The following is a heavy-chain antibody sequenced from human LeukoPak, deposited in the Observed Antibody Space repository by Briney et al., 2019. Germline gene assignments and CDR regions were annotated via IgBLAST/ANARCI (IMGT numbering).Heavy chain of an antibody. CDR2: IYYSGST. Sequence: SETLSLTSTVSGGSISSSSYYWGWIRQPPGNGLEWIGSIYYSGSTYYNPSLKSRVTISVDTSKNQFSLKLSSVTAADSAVYYCARDGARDVDTAMVTSYWGQGTLVTVSS. V-gene: IGHV4-39*07. CDR1: GGSISSSSYY. J-gene: IGHJ4*02. D-gene: IGHD5-18*01. CDR3: ARDGARDVDTAMVTSY.